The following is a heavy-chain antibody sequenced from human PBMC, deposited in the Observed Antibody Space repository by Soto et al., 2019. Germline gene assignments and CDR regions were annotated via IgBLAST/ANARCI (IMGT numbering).Heavy chain of an antibody. CDR2: IYYSGST. CDR1: GGSISSYY. CDR3: ARVWGGAFDI. J-gene: IGHJ3*02. V-gene: IGHV4-59*01. Sequence: SETLSLTCPVAGGSISSYYWSWIRQPPGKGLEWIGYIYYSGSTNYNPSLKSRVTISVDTSKNQFSLKLSSVTAADTAVYYCARVWGGAFDIWGQGTMVT. D-gene: IGHD3-10*01.